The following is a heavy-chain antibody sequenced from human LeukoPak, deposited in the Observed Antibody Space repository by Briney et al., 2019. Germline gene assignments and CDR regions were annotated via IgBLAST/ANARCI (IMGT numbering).Heavy chain of an antibody. V-gene: IGHV4-30-2*01. J-gene: IGHJ4*02. D-gene: IGHD6-13*01. Sequence: SETLSLTCAVSGGSISSGDYSWSWIRQPPGKGLEWIGYTYHSGSTYSNPSLKSRVTISVDRSKNQFSLKLSSVTAADTAVYYCASARGSSWFLSFDYWGQGTLVTVSS. CDR3: ASARGSSWFLSFDY. CDR2: TYHSGST. CDR1: GGSISSGDYS.